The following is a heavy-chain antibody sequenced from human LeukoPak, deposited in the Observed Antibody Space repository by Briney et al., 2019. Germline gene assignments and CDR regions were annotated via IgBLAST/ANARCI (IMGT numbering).Heavy chain of an antibody. D-gene: IGHD2-2*01. CDR1: GFTFSSYA. Sequence: GGSLRLSCSASGFTFSSYAMHWVRQAPGKGLEYVSAISSNGGSTYYADSVKGRFTISRDNSKNTLYLQMSSLRAEDTAVYYCVEVLGLYQLLSLEFDYWGQGTLVTVSS. V-gene: IGHV3-64D*06. J-gene: IGHJ4*02. CDR3: VEVLGLYQLLSLEFDY. CDR2: ISSNGGST.